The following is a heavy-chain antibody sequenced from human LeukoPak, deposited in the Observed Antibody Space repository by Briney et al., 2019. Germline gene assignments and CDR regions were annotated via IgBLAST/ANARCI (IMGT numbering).Heavy chain of an antibody. D-gene: IGHD2-2*01. CDR3: ARYAVVPAAMLDS. Sequence: PSETLSLTCDVSGDSLSTSYWTWIRQPPGKGLEWIGYIYYSGSTYYSPSLRSRVTMSMDMSKNQFSLKLNSVTTADTAVYYCARYAVVPAAMLDSWGQGTLVTVSS. J-gene: IGHJ4*02. CDR2: IYYSGST. CDR1: GDSLSTSY. V-gene: IGHV4-59*01.